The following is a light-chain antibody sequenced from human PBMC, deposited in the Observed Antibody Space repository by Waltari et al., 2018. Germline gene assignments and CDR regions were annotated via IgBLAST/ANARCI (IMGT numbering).Light chain of an antibody. CDR1: NLGSKA. J-gene: IGLJ3*02. CDR3: QVWESSTDHFWV. CDR2: DDI. Sequence: SYALTQPPSVSVAPGKTARITCGGDNLGSKAVHGYQQKAGQAPVLVVYDDIERPSGIPERYSGSNSGNTATLTIGRVEAGDEADYFCQVWESSTDHFWVFGGGTKLTVL. V-gene: IGLV3-21*03.